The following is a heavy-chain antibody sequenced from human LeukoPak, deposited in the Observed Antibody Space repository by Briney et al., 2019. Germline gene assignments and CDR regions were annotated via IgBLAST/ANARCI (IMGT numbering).Heavy chain of an antibody. V-gene: IGHV3-33*01. CDR3: ARDPYCGGDCYSGLPDY. Sequence: PGRSLRLSCAASGFTFSSYGMHWVRQAPGKGLEWVAVIWYDGSNKYYADSVKGRFTISRDNSKNTLYLQMNSLRAEDTAVYYCARDPYCGGDCYSGLPDYWGQGTLVTVFS. J-gene: IGHJ4*02. CDR1: GFTFSSYG. D-gene: IGHD2-21*02. CDR2: IWYDGSNK.